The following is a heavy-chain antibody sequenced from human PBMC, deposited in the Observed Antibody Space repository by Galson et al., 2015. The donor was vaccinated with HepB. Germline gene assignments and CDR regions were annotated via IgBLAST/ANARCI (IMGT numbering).Heavy chain of an antibody. V-gene: IGHV3-23*01. J-gene: IGHJ5*02. CDR2: ISGSGGST. CDR3: AKDRVGATLYNWFDP. CDR1: GFTFSSYA. Sequence: SLRLSCAASGFTFSSYAMSWVRQAPGKGLEWVSAISGSGGSTYYADSVKGRFTISRDNSKNTLYLQMNSLRAEDTAVYYCAKDRVGATLYNWFDPWGQGTLVTVSS. D-gene: IGHD1-26*01.